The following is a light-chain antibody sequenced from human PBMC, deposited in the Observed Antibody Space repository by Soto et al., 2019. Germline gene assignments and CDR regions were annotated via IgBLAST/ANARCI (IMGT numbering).Light chain of an antibody. CDR2: EVT. J-gene: IGLJ1*01. V-gene: IGLV2-14*01. CDR3: SSYTTSSTRV. Sequence: QSALTQPASVSGSPGQSIAISCTGSSSDVGIYNYVSWYQQHPGQVPKLIIYEVTNRPSGVSNRFSGSKSGNTASLTISGLQAEDEADYYCSSYTTSSTRVFGTVTKLTVL. CDR1: SSDVGIYNY.